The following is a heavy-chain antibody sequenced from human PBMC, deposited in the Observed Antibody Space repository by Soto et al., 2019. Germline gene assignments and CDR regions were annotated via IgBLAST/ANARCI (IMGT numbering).Heavy chain of an antibody. CDR1: GGTFSSYA. CDR3: ARPPTTVTTIQEYFQH. V-gene: IGHV1-69*12. CDR2: IIPIFGTA. J-gene: IGHJ1*01. Sequence: QVQLVQSGAEVKKPGSSVKVSCKASGGTFSSYAISWVRQAPGQGLEWMGGIIPIFGTANYARKFQGRVTITADESTSKAYMGLSSLRSEDTAVYYCARPPTTVTTIQEYFQHWGQGTLVTVSS. D-gene: IGHD4-17*01.